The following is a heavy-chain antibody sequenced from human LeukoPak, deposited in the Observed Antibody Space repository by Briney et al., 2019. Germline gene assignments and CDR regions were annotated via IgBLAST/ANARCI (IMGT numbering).Heavy chain of an antibody. D-gene: IGHD3-16*01. J-gene: IGHJ2*01. V-gene: IGHV3-30*03. Sequence: GGSLRLSCAPCGFTFRNYGIHWARQAPGKGLEWVVAISYDGTKKLYSDSGEGRFTISRDNSMNTSYLQINSLRAEDTALYFCARDADTTTRNWYFALSGRGTLLTASS. CDR1: GFTFRNYG. CDR3: ARDADTTTRNWYFAL. CDR2: ISYDGTKK.